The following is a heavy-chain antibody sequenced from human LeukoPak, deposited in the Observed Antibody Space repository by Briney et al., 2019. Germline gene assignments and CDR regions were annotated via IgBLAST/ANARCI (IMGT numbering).Heavy chain of an antibody. Sequence: PSETLSLTCTVSGGSISSYYWSWIRQPPGKGLEWIGYIYYSGSTNYNPSLKSRVTISVDTSKNQFSLKLSSVTAADTAVYYCARVFANYSSSWYTFGGNAFDIWGQGTMVTVSS. V-gene: IGHV4-59*01. CDR1: GGSISSYY. D-gene: IGHD6-13*01. CDR3: ARVFANYSSSWYTFGGNAFDI. CDR2: IYYSGST. J-gene: IGHJ3*02.